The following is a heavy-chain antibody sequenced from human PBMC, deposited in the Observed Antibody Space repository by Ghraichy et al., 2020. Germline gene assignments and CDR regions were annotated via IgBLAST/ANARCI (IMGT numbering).Heavy chain of an antibody. D-gene: IGHD1-14*01. V-gene: IGHV1-18*01. Sequence: ASVKVSCKASGYRFITYDISWVRQAPGQGLEWMGWISVYNGNTDYAQILQGRVTMTTDTSRSTASMELRSLTSDDTAVYYCARSRGGAVPFSYNHIMDVWGQGTSVSVFS. CDR3: ARSRGGAVPFSYNHIMDV. J-gene: IGHJ6*02. CDR2: ISVYNGNT. CDR1: GYRFITYD.